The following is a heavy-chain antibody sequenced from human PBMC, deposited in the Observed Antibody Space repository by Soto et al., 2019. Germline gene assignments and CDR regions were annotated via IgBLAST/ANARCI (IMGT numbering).Heavy chain of an antibody. Sequence: GGSLRLSCAASGFTFSSYGMHWVRQAPGKGLEWVAVISYDGSNKYYADSVKGRFTISRDNSKNTLYLQMNSLRAEDTAVYYCAKDKDIVVVPAGGEPPYYFDYWGQGTLVTVSS. D-gene: IGHD2-2*01. CDR1: GFTFSSYG. CDR2: ISYDGSNK. V-gene: IGHV3-30*18. J-gene: IGHJ4*02. CDR3: AKDKDIVVVPAGGEPPYYFDY.